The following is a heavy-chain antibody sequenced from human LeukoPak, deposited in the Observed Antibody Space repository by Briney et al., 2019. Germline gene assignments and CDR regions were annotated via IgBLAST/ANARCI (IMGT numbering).Heavy chain of an antibody. J-gene: IGHJ1*01. D-gene: IGHD6-13*01. CDR3: ARGTYSSSWSAEYFQH. CDR1: GGTFSSYA. CDR2: IIPILGIA. V-gene: IGHV1-69*04. Sequence: SVKVSCKASGGTFSSYAISWVRQAPGQGLEWMGRIIPILGIANYAQKFQGRVTITADKSTSTAYMELSSLRSEDTAVYYCARGTYSSSWSAEYFQHWGQGTLVTVSS.